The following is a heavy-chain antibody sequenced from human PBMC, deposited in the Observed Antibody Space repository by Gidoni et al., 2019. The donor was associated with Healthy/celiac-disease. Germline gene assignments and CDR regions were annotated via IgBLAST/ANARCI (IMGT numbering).Heavy chain of an antibody. D-gene: IGHD6-6*01. V-gene: IGHV4-59*01. CDR3: ARVQQLVRPPYYYYYGMDV. CDR2: IYYSGST. Sequence: QVQLQASGPGLVKPAETLSLTCTVPGGTISSYHGSWIRQPPGKGLEWIGYIYYSGSTNYNPSLPRRVTISVATTKHRFSLKLSSVTAADTAVYYCARVQQLVRPPYYYYYGMDVWGQGTTVTVSS. J-gene: IGHJ6*02. CDR1: GGTISSYH.